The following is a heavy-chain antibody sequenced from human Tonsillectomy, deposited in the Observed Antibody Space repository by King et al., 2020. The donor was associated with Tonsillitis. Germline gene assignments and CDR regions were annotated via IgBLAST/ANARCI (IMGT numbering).Heavy chain of an antibody. D-gene: IGHD1-26*01. Sequence: VQLVESGGGVVQPGRSLRLSCAASGFTFSSYAMHWVRQAPGEGLEWVAVISYDGSNKYYADSVKGRFTISRDNSKNTLYLQMNSLRAEDTAVYYCARDLAGAPDFDYWGQGTLVTVSS. CDR3: ARDLAGAPDFDY. V-gene: IGHV3-30*04. CDR1: GFTFSSYA. CDR2: ISYDGSNK. J-gene: IGHJ4*02.